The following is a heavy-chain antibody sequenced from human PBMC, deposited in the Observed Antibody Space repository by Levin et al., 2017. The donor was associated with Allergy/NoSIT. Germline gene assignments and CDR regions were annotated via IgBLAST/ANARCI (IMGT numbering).Heavy chain of an antibody. J-gene: IGHJ3*02. Sequence: SVKVSCKGSGYTFGNSAMQWVRQARGERLEWIGWIVVGGGVTSYAQKFQERVTITRDMSTSTVYMELSGLTSGDTAVYFCAAELYRSGQCCAFDIWGQGTVVTVSS. D-gene: IGHD6-19*01. CDR1: GYTFGNSA. CDR2: IVVGGGVT. CDR3: AAELYRSGQCCAFDI. V-gene: IGHV1-58*02.